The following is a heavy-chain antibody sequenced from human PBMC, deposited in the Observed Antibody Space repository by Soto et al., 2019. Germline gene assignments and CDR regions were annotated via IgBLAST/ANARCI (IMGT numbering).Heavy chain of an antibody. V-gene: IGHV3-53*01. J-gene: IGHJ6*02. CDR2: IYSGGST. CDR3: AREHYYDFWSGGGYYCMDV. Sequence: PGGSLRLSCAASGFTVSSNYMSWVRQAPGKGLEWVSVIYSGGSTYYADSVKGRFTISRDNSKNTLYLQMNSLRAEDTAVYYCAREHYYDFWSGGGYYCMDVWGQGTTGTVSS. CDR1: GFTVSSNY. D-gene: IGHD3-3*01.